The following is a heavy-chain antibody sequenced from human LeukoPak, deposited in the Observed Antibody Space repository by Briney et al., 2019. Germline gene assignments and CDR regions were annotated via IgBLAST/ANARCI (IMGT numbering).Heavy chain of an antibody. J-gene: IGHJ4*02. CDR2: INPNSGDT. D-gene: IGHD5-24*01. V-gene: IGHV1-2*02. CDR3: AREDPYTYPLDY. CDR1: GSTFTDYY. Sequence: ASVKVSRRASGSTFTDYYLHWVRQAPGQGLEWLGWINPNSGDTTFAQTFQGRVTMTRDTSINTAYMEMSGLRSDDAAVYYCAREDPYTYPLDYWGQGTLVTVSS.